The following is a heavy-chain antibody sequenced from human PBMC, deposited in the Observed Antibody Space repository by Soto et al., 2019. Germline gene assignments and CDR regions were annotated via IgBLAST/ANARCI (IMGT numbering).Heavy chain of an antibody. D-gene: IGHD6-13*01. CDR1: GYTFTSYG. Sequence: QVQLVQSGAEVKKPGASVKVSCKASGYTFTSYGISWVRQAPGQGLEWMGWISAYNGNTNYAQKLQGRVTMTTDTSTSTADMELRSLRSDDTAVYYCARDLEQQLVELYFQHWGQGTLVTVSS. CDR2: ISAYNGNT. CDR3: ARDLEQQLVELYFQH. J-gene: IGHJ1*01. V-gene: IGHV1-18*01.